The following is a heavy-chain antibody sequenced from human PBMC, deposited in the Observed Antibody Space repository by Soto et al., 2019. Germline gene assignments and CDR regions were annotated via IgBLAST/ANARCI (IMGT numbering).Heavy chain of an antibody. D-gene: IGHD2-15*01. CDR2: ISNSGYT. CDR3: ARDLLEYCSATNCYSYYYGMDV. Sequence: GGSLRLSCAASGFTFSDYYMSWIRQAPGKGLEWVSYISNSGYTKYADSVKGRFTISRDNAKNSLYLQMNSLRAEDTAVYYCARDLLEYCSATNCYSYYYGMDVWGQGTMVTVSS. CDR1: GFTFSDYY. V-gene: IGHV3-11*05. J-gene: IGHJ6*02.